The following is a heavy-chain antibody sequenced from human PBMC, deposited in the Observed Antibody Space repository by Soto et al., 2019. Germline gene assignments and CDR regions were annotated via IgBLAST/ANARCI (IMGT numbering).Heavy chain of an antibody. D-gene: IGHD6-19*01. J-gene: IGHJ6*02. V-gene: IGHV3-33*01. CDR2: IWYDGSNK. CDR1: GFTFSSYG. Sequence: GGSLRLSCAASGFTFSSYGMHWVRQAPGKGLGWVAVIWYDGSNKYYADSVKGRFTISRDNSKNTLYLQMNSLRAEDTAVYYCARGNRNSSGWYPNYYYGMDVWGQGTTVTVSS. CDR3: ARGNRNSSGWYPNYYYGMDV.